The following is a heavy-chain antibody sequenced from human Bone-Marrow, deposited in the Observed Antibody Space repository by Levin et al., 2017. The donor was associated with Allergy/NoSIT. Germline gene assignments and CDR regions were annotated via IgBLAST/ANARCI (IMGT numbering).Heavy chain of an antibody. V-gene: IGHV3-23*01. CDR2: ISGSGGST. CDR1: GFTFSSYA. Sequence: PGGSLRLSCAASGFTFSSYAMSWVRQAPGKGLEWVSAISGSGGSTYYADSVKGRFTISRDNSKNTLYLQMNSLRAEDAAVYYCAKEGGDFWSGYPGFDYWGQGTLVTVSS. CDR3: AKEGGDFWSGYPGFDY. J-gene: IGHJ4*02. D-gene: IGHD3-3*01.